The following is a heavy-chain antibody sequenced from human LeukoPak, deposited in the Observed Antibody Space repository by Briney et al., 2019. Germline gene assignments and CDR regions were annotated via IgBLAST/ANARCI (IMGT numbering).Heavy chain of an antibody. CDR3: ARGSPYCSSTSCFYNWFDP. V-gene: IGHV4-34*01. CDR2: INHSGST. Sequence: PSETLSLTCAVYGGSFSGYYWSWIRQPPGKGLEWIGEINHSGSTNYNPPLKSRVTISVDTSKNQFSLKLSSVTAADTAVYYCARGSPYCSSTSCFYNWFDPWGQGTLVTVSS. D-gene: IGHD2-2*01. J-gene: IGHJ5*02. CDR1: GGSFSGYY.